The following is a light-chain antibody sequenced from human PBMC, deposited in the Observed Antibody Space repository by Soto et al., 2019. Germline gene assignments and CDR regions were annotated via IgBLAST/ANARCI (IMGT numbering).Light chain of an antibody. J-gene: IGLJ1*01. CDR1: SSDVGLYDY. Sequence: ALAQPASVSGSPGQSITISCTGTSSDVGLYDYVSWYQQHPGKAPQLMIYAVSNRPSGVSNRFSASKSGNTASLFISGLQAEDEADYYCSSYTSDSSYVFGSGTKVTV. V-gene: IGLV2-14*01. CDR3: SSYTSDSSYV. CDR2: AVS.